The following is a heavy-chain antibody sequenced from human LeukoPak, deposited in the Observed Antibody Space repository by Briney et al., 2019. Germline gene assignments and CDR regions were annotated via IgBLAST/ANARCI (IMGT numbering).Heavy chain of an antibody. Sequence: ASVKVSCKASGYTFTSYGISWVRQAPGQGLEWMGWISAYNGNTNYAQKLQGRVTMTTDTSTSTAYTELRSLRSDDTAVYYCARVVTIFGVVITSFDYWGQGTLVTVSS. D-gene: IGHD3-3*01. CDR1: GYTFTSYG. J-gene: IGHJ4*02. CDR3: ARVVTIFGVVITSFDY. V-gene: IGHV1-18*01. CDR2: ISAYNGNT.